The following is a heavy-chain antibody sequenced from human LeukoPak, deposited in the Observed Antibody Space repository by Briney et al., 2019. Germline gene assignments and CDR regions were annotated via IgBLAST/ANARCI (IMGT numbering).Heavy chain of an antibody. Sequence: GGSLRLSCAASGFTFSTAFMNWVRQAPGKGLEWVARITSKSYEGTTDYAAPVKGRFTISRDDSKNTLYLQMNSLEIEDTAVYYCSTAFYGAPLAWGQGTLVTVSS. CDR1: GFTFSTAF. V-gene: IGHV3-15*01. J-gene: IGHJ5*02. CDR2: ITSKSYEGTT. D-gene: IGHD4-17*01. CDR3: STAFYGAPLA.